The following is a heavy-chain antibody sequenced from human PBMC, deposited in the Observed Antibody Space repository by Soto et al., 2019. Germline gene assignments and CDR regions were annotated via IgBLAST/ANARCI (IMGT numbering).Heavy chain of an antibody. V-gene: IGHV4-34*01. J-gene: IGHJ6*02. CDR1: VGSFTGFY. CDR2: INHAGTT. CDR3: ARGSDHYYHGLDV. Sequence: SKTLSLTCAVNVGSFTGFYWSWIRQPPGKGLEWIGEINHAGTTNNNPSLQSRVTISVDTSKKQFSLKLTSVTAADTAVYYCARGSDHYYHGLDVWGQGTAVTVSS.